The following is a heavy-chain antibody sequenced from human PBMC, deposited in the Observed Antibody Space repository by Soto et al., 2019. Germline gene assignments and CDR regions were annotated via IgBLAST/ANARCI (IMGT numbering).Heavy chain of an antibody. V-gene: IGHV1-18*01. J-gene: IGHJ3*02. CDR2: ISAYNGNT. CDR1: GGSFSSYG. CDR3: ARPYDYVWGSYRYDAFDI. D-gene: IGHD3-16*02. Sequence: GASVKVSCKASGGSFSSYGISWVRQAPGQGLEWMGWISAYNGNTNYAQKLQGRVTMTTDTSTSTAYMELRSLRSDDTAVYYCARPYDYVWGSYRYDAFDIWGQGTMVTVSS.